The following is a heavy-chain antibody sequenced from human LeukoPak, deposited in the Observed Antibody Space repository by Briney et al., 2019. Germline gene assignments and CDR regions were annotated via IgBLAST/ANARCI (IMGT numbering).Heavy chain of an antibody. V-gene: IGHV4-4*02. D-gene: IGHD2-15*01. CDR2: IWHSGTT. CDR1: GGSISGSNW. J-gene: IGHJ4*02. CDR3: ARQGYCSGGSCYKFFDY. Sequence: SETLSLTCAVSGGSISGSNWWSWLRQPPGKGLEWIGEIWHSGTTNYNPSLKSRVTISVDTSNNQFSLKLSSVTAADTAVYYCARQGYCSGGSCYKFFDYWGQGTLVTVSS.